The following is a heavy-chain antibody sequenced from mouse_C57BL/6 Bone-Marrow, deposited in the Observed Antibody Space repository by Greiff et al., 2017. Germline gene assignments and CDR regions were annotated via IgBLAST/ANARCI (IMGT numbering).Heavy chain of an antibody. D-gene: IGHD2-2*01. CDR2: IYPGSGNT. Sequence: QVQLQQSGAELVRPGASVKLSCKASGYTFTDYYINWVKQRPGQGLEWIARIYPGSGNTYYNEKFKGKATLTAEKSSSTAYMQLSSLTSEDSAVYFCAIWLRRTAPWFAYWGQGTLVTVSA. CDR3: AIWLRRTAPWFAY. V-gene: IGHV1-76*01. CDR1: GYTFTDYY. J-gene: IGHJ3*01.